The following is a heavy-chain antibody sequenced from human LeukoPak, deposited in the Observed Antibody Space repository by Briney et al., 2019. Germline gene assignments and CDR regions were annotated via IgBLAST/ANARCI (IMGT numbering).Heavy chain of an antibody. CDR3: ARGTSWGGGAFHY. D-gene: IGHD3-10*01. Sequence: ASVKVSCTASGYTFIDYYIHWVRQAPGQGLEWMGWINSNGGATTSPQKFQGRITMTRDTSIFTAYMELRRLRSNDTAVYFCARGTSWGGGAFHYWGQGTLVAVSS. CDR1: GYTFIDYY. V-gene: IGHV1-2*02. J-gene: IGHJ4*02. CDR2: INSNGGAT.